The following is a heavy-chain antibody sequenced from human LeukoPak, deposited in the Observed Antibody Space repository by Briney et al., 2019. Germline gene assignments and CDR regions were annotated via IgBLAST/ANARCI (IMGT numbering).Heavy chain of an antibody. V-gene: IGHV3-23*01. J-gene: IGHJ4*02. D-gene: IGHD2-2*01. Sequence: GGSLRLSCAASGFTFSSFAMSWVRQAPGKGLEWVSGISDSGGTTYYVDSVKGRFTISRDNSKNTLYLQINSLRAEDMALYYCAKSSDGSTNFDQWGQGTLVTVSS. CDR1: GFTFSSFA. CDR2: ISDSGGTT. CDR3: AKSSDGSTNFDQ.